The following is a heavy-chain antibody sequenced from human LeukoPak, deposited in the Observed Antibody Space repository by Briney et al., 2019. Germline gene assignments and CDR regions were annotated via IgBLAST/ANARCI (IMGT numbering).Heavy chain of an antibody. CDR3: ARENRLERRSDY. CDR1: GCTFNGYC. CDR2: INPNSGGT. Sequence: ASVKVSCKASGCTFNGYCMHWVRQAPGQGLEWMGWINPNSGGTNYAQKFQGRVTMTRDTSISTACMELSRLRSDDTAVYYCARENRLERRSDYWGQGTLVTVSS. V-gene: IGHV1-2*02. D-gene: IGHD1-1*01. J-gene: IGHJ4*02.